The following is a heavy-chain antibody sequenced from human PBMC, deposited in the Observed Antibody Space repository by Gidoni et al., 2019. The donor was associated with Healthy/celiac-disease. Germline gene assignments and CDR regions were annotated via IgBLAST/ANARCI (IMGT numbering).Heavy chain of an antibody. Sequence: QVQLQESGPGLVKPVQTLSLTCTVSVCSISSGVYYWSWIRQHPGKGLEWIGNIYYGGSTYYNQYVKSRVTMSGDTSKNQFSLKLSSVTAADTAVYYCARGGRYCTNGVCYRRDYWGQGTLVTVSS. CDR3: ARGGRYCTNGVCYRRDY. CDR2: IYYGGST. J-gene: IGHJ4*02. V-gene: IGHV4-31*03. D-gene: IGHD2-8*01. CDR1: VCSISSGVYY.